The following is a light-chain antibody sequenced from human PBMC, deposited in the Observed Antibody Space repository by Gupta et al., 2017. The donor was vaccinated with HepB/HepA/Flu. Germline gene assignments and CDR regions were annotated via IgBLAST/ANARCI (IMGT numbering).Light chain of an antibody. CDR3: GSHTSRSTYV. CDR2: DVS. Sequence: QSALTQPASVSGSPGQSITISCPGTSSDVGTYNFVSWYQQHPGKVPKLIIYDVSDRPSGVSNRFSGSKSGNTASLTISGLQAEDEADYYCGSHTSRSTYVFGSGTKVTVL. CDR1: SSDVGTYNF. J-gene: IGLJ1*01. V-gene: IGLV2-14*03.